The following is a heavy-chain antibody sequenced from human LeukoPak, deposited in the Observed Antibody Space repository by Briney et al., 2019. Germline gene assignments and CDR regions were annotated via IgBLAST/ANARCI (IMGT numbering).Heavy chain of an antibody. D-gene: IGHD3-10*02. CDR1: GGSISSYY. CDR2: IYYSGST. V-gene: IGHV4-59*01. CDR3: ARDGIGTDYVRYFDD. Sequence: PSETLSLTCTVAGGSISSYYWSWIRQPPGKGRGWVGYIYYSGSTNYNPSLKSRVTISVDTSKNQFSLKLSSVTAADTAVYYCARDGIGTDYVRYFDDWGQGTLVTVSS. J-gene: IGHJ4*02.